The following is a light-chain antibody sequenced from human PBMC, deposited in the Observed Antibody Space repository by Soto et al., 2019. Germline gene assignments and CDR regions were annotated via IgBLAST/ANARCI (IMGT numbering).Light chain of an antibody. V-gene: IGLV2-14*01. CDR3: SSYTSSSPFSV. Sequence: QSALTQPASVSGSPGQSITISCTGTSSDVGGYNYVSWYQQHPGKAPKLMIYDVSNRPSGVSNRFSGSKSGNTASLTISGLQAEDEADYYCSSYTSSSPFSVFGTGTNSPS. CDR2: DVS. CDR1: SSDVGGYNY. J-gene: IGLJ1*01.